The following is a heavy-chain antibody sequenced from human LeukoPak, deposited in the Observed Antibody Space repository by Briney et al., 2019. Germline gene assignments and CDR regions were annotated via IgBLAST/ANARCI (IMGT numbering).Heavy chain of an antibody. D-gene: IGHD3-22*01. V-gene: IGHV3-33*01. CDR2: IWYDGSNK. Sequence: PGKSLRLSCAASGFTFSSYGMHWVRQAPGKGLEWVAVIWYDGSNKYYADSVKGRFTISRDNSKNTLYLQMNSLRAEDTAVYYCARDYYYDSSGYYLPYYYYYGMDVWGQGTTVTVSS. CDR3: ARDYYYDSSGYYLPYYYYYGMDV. J-gene: IGHJ6*02. CDR1: GFTFSSYG.